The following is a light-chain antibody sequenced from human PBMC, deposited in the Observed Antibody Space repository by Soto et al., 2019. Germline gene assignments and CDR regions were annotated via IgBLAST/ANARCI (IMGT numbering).Light chain of an antibody. V-gene: IGLV2-14*01. CDR1: NSDVGGYNY. CDR2: EVS. CDR3: SSYTSGSPYV. Sequence: QSVLTKPASVSGSPGQSITISCTGTNSDVGGYNYVSWYQQHAGKAPKLMIYEVSNRPSGVSNRFSGSKSGNTASLTISGLQAEDEADYYCSSYTSGSPYVFGTGTKVTVL. J-gene: IGLJ1*01.